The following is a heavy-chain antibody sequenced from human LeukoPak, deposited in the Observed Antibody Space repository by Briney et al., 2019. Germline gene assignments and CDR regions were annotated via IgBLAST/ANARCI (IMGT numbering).Heavy chain of an antibody. J-gene: IGHJ4*02. CDR3: ATARGWDLLRPGNYFDY. Sequence: GASVKVSCKVSGYTLTELSMHWVRQTPGKGLEWMGGFDPEDGETLYAQKFQGRVTMTEDTSTDTAYMELSSLRSEDTAVYYCATARGWDLLRPGNYFDYWGQGTLVTVSS. CDR2: FDPEDGET. V-gene: IGHV1-24*01. CDR1: GYTLTELS. D-gene: IGHD1-26*01.